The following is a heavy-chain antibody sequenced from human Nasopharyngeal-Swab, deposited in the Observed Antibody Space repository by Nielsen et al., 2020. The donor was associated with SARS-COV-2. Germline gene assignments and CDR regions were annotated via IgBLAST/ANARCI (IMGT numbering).Heavy chain of an antibody. CDR2: INPSGGST. CDR3: ARDEGRGLLTGFLKNWFDP. V-gene: IGHV1-46*01. CDR1: GDTFTSYY. D-gene: IGHD1-26*01. Sequence: ASVKVSCKASGDTFTSYYMHWVRQAPGQGLEWMGIINPSGGSTSYAQKFQGRVTMTRDTSTSTVYMELSSLRSEDTAVYYCARDEGRGLLTGFLKNWFDPWGQGTLVTVSS. J-gene: IGHJ5*02.